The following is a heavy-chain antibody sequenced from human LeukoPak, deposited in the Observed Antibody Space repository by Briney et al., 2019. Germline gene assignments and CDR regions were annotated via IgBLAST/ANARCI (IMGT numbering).Heavy chain of an antibody. Sequence: GGSLRLSCAASGFTVSSNYMSWVRQAPGKGLECVSVIYSGGTTYYADSVKGRFTISRDNSKNTLYLQMNSLRAEDTAVYYCARRGDGGRSFDYWGQGTLVTVSS. CDR2: IYSGGTT. CDR3: ARRGDGGRSFDY. D-gene: IGHD4-23*01. J-gene: IGHJ4*02. CDR1: GFTVSSNY. V-gene: IGHV3-53*01.